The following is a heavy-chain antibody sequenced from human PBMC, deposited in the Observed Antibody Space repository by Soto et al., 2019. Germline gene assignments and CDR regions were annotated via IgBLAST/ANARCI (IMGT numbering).Heavy chain of an antibody. CDR2: MTGSGGST. Sequence: EVQLLESGGGLVQPGGSLRLSCAASGFTFTNYAMSWVRQAPGKGLEWVSAMTGSGGSTYYADSVKGRLTMSRDNSKNTMYLEMNSLRADDTAIYYCAKGSSSSRPYYFDYWGQGTLVTVSS. J-gene: IGHJ4*02. V-gene: IGHV3-23*01. CDR3: AKGSSSSRPYYFDY. CDR1: GFTFTNYA. D-gene: IGHD6-6*01.